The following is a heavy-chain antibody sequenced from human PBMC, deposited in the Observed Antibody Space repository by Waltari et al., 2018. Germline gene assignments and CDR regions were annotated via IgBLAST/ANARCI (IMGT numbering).Heavy chain of an antibody. CDR3: ARHGGSSGYGDY. D-gene: IGHD3-22*01. Sequence: VQLVPSGAAVHKPGGSLWLSCKGLGYSFTTSWSDWVRLMPGYGLQWRGIIHPGNSDTSNSPPFQGQVTISAVKSISTAYLQWSSLKASDTAMYYCARHGGSSGYGDYWGQGTLVTVSS. CDR1: GYSFTTSW. V-gene: IGHV5-51*01. CDR2: IHPGNSDT. J-gene: IGHJ4*02.